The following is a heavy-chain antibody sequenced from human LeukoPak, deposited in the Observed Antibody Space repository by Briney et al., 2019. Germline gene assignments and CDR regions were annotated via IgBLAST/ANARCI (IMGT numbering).Heavy chain of an antibody. CDR3: SRVRYCSGRSCYFGAFDI. V-gene: IGHV3-30-3*01. D-gene: IGHD2-15*01. J-gene: IGHJ3*02. CDR1: GFTFSSYA. Sequence: GRSLRLSCAASGFTFSSYAMHWVRQAPGKGLEWVAVISYDGSNTYYADSVKGRFTISRDNSKNTLYLQMNSLKTEDTAAYYCSRVRYCSGRSCYFGAFDIWGQGTMVTVSS. CDR2: ISYDGSNT.